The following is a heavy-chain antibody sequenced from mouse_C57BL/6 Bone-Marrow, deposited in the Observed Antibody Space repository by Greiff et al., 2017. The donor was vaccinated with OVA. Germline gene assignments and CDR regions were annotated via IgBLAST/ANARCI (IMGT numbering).Heavy chain of an antibody. D-gene: IGHD2-3*01. Sequence: QVQLQQPGAELVRPGSSVKLSCKASGYTFTSYWMHWVKQRPIQGLEWIGNIDPSDSETHYNQKFKDKATLTVDKSSSTAYMQLSSLTSEDSAVYYCARLIYDGYPAWFAYWSQGTLVTVSA. CDR1: GYTFTSYW. V-gene: IGHV1-52*01. J-gene: IGHJ3*01. CDR3: ARLIYDGYPAWFAY. CDR2: IDPSDSET.